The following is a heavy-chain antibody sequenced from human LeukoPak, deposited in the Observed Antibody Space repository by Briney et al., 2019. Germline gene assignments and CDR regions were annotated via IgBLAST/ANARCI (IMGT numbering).Heavy chain of an antibody. Sequence: ASVKVSCKASGYTFTSYGISWVRQAPGQGLEWMGWISAYNGNTNYAQKLQGRVTMTTDTSTSTAYMELRSLRSDDTAVYYCAREHNSGWPNYYYYGMDVWGQGTTVTVSS. V-gene: IGHV1-18*01. CDR1: GYTFTSYG. CDR3: AREHNSGWPNYYYYGMDV. D-gene: IGHD6-19*01. J-gene: IGHJ6*02. CDR2: ISAYNGNT.